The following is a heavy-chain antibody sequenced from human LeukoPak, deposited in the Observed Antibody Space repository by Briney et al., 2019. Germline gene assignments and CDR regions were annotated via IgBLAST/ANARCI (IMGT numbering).Heavy chain of an antibody. V-gene: IGHV3-23*01. CDR3: AKGYYYDSSGPLDY. CDR2: ISGSGGST. CDR1: GFTFSSYA. Sequence: PGGPLRLSCAASGFTFSSYAMSWVRQAPGKGLEWVSAISGSGGSTYYADSVKGRFTISRDNSKNTLYLQMNSLRAEDTAVYYCAKGYYYDSSGPLDYWGQGTLVTVSS. D-gene: IGHD3-22*01. J-gene: IGHJ4*02.